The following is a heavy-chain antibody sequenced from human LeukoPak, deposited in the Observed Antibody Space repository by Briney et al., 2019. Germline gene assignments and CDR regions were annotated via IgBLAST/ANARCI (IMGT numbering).Heavy chain of an antibody. CDR3: SRFTNSGSYPIDY. Sequence: GGSLRLSCAASGFTFSSYGMSWVRQAPGKGLEWVSAISGSGGSTYYADSVKGRFTISRDNAENTLYLQMNSLRAEDTAVYYCSRFTNSGSYPIDYWGQGTLVTVSS. J-gene: IGHJ4*02. CDR1: GFTFSSYG. CDR2: ISGSGGST. D-gene: IGHD1-26*01. V-gene: IGHV3-23*01.